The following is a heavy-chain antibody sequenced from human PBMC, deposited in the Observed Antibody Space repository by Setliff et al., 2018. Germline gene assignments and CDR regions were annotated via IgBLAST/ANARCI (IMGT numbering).Heavy chain of an antibody. CDR3: ARMSGFQYIDV. D-gene: IGHD3-3*01. V-gene: IGHV4-61*09. CDR2: IYTSWST. Sequence: SETLSLTCTVSGDSISSRRNYWGWFRQPAGKELEWIGQIYTSWSTNYNPSLKSRVTISLDTSKNQFSLSLTSVTAEDTAVYYCARMSGFQYIDVWDKGTTVTV. J-gene: IGHJ6*03. CDR1: GDSISSRRNY.